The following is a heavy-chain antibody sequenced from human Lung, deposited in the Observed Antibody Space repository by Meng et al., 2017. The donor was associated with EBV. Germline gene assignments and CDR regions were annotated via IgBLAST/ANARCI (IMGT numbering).Heavy chain of an antibody. CDR1: CYTFTNSG. V-gene: IGHV1-18*01. CDR2: IRAYNGNT. Sequence: GVEVEKPRASVKVACKASCYTFTNSGITWGRTAHGQGLEWMGWIRAYNGNTNYAQTLQGRLTMTTDTSTSTAYMELRSLRSDDTAVYYCARVEVGITSGDYWGQGTLVTVSS. D-gene: IGHD1-26*01. CDR3: ARVEVGITSGDY. J-gene: IGHJ4*02.